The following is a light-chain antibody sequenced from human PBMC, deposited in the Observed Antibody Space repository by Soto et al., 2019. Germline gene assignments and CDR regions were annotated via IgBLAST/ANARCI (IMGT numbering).Light chain of an antibody. CDR3: QQFGDWPS. Sequence: DIVMTQSPAPLSVSPGDRATLSCRASQSISSNLAWYQQKPGQAPRLLISGASTRASGIPARFSGSGSGTEFTLIISSLQSDDSAIYYCQQFGDWPSFGLGTKVDIK. CDR1: QSISSN. CDR2: GAS. J-gene: IGKJ1*01. V-gene: IGKV3-15*01.